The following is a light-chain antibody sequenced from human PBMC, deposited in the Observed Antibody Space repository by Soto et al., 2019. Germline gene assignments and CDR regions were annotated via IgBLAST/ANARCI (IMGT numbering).Light chain of an antibody. Sequence: QTVVTQSSSASASLGSSVKLTCTLSSGHSSYIIAWHQQQPGQAPRYLMKLEGIGSYNKGSGVPARFSGSSSVADRYLTISNLQSGDEADYYCETWDSNPVVFGGGTKLTVL. CDR1: SGHSSYI. J-gene: IGLJ2*01. V-gene: IGLV4-60*03. CDR3: ETWDSNPVV. CDR2: LEGIGSY.